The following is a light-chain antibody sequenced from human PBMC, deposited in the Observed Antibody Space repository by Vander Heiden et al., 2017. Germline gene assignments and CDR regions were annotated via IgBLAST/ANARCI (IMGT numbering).Light chain of an antibody. CDR2: EVT. CDR1: NSDVGDYPY. CDR3: SSYTSVNTLV. Sequence: QSALTQPASVSGSPGQSVIISRTGTNSDVGDYPYVSWFQQHPGRAPKLLIFEVTDRPAGFSPRFSGSKSGNTASLTISGLQADDEATYYCSSYTSVNTLVFGGGTKLTVL. V-gene: IGLV2-14*03. J-gene: IGLJ3*02.